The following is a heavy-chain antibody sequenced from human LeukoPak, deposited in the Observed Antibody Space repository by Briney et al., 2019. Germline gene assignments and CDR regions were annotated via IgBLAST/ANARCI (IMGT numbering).Heavy chain of an antibody. CDR3: ARDASDYGSGSFDY. V-gene: IGHV1-69*04. CDR2: IIPILGIA. J-gene: IGHJ4*02. CDR1: GGTFSSYA. Sequence: SVKVSCKASGGTFSSYAISWVRQAPGQGLEWMGRIIPILGIANYAQKFQGRVTITADKSTSTAYMELSSLRSEDTAVYYCARDASDYGSGSFDYWGQGTLVTVSS. D-gene: IGHD3-10*01.